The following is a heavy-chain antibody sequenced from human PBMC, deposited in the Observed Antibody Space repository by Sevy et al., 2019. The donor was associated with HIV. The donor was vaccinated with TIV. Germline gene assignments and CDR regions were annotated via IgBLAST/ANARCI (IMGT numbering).Heavy chain of an antibody. V-gene: IGHV3-53*01. CDR1: GFTVSTKY. CDR2: IYSAHST. CDR3: ARGKLDYGDYYYFDY. D-gene: IGHD4-17*01. Sequence: GSLRLSCAASGFTVSTKYMSWVRQAPGKGLEWVSVIYSAHSTYYTDSVKGRFTISRDNSKNTLYLQMNSLRAEDTAVYYCARGKLDYGDYYYFDYWGQGTLVTVSS. J-gene: IGHJ4*02.